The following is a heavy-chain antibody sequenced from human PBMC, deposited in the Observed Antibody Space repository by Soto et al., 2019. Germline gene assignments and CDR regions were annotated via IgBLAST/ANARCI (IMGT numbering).Heavy chain of an antibody. V-gene: IGHV1-18*01. D-gene: IGHD3-9*01. Sequence: ASVKVSCKASGYTFTSYGISWVRQATGQGLEWMGWISAYNGNTNYAQKLQGRVTMTTDTSTSTAYMELRSLRSDDTAVYYCARVYYDILTGYYPIDYWGQGTLVTVSS. J-gene: IGHJ4*02. CDR3: ARVYYDILTGYYPIDY. CDR2: ISAYNGNT. CDR1: GYTFTSYG.